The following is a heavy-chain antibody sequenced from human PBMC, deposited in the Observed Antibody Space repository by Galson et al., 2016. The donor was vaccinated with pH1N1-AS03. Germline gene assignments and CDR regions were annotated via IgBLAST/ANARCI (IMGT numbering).Heavy chain of an antibody. CDR1: GFIFDNYS. D-gene: IGHD2-15*01. CDR3: AKDSGRLTHCYYGMDV. J-gene: IGHJ6*02. Sequence: SLTLSCAASGFIFDNYSMHWVRQAPGKGLEWVSGISRKSGYNAYVDSVKGRFTISRDNAKNALHLQMNSLRPEDTGLYYCAKDSGRLTHCYYGMDVWGQGTTVTVSS. CDR2: ISRKSGYN. V-gene: IGHV3-9*01.